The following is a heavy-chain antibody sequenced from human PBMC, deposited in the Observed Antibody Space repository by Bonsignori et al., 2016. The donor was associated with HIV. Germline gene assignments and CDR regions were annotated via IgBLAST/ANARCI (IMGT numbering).Heavy chain of an antibody. CDR2: IKSKTDGGTT. CDR3: TTERGGEITIFGVVRDYYYYYMDV. V-gene: IGHV3-15*01. J-gene: IGHJ6*03. Sequence: VRQAPGKGLEWVGRIKSKTDGGTTDYAAPVKGRFTISRDDSKNTLYLQMNSLKTEDTAVYYCTTERGGEITIFGVVRDYYYYYMDVWGKGTTVTVSS. D-gene: IGHD3-3*01.